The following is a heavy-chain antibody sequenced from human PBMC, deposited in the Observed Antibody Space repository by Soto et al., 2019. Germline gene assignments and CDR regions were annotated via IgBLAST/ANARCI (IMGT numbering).Heavy chain of an antibody. Sequence: GASVKVSCKASGYTYTSYGISWVRKTPGQGLEWMGWISAYNGNTNYAQKLQGRVTMTTDTSTSTAYMELRSLRSDDTAVYYCAGSDDYYDSDGVYWGQGTLVTVSS. CDR1: GYTYTSYG. CDR3: AGSDDYYDSDGVY. J-gene: IGHJ4*01. D-gene: IGHD3-22*01. CDR2: ISAYNGNT. V-gene: IGHV1-18*01.